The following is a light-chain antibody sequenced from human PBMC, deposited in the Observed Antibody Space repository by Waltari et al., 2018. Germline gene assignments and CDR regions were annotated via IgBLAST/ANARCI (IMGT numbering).Light chain of an antibody. CDR1: SSNIGRHI. V-gene: IGLV1-44*01. CDR3: AAWDDNMNGL. Sequence: QSVLTQPPSASGTPGQRVTISCSGSSSNIGRHIVNWYQHLPGTAPKPLIYATNQRPSGVPGRFSCSRAGTSASLAISGLQSEDEADYYCAAWDDNMNGLFGGGTKLTVL. J-gene: IGLJ2*01. CDR2: ATN.